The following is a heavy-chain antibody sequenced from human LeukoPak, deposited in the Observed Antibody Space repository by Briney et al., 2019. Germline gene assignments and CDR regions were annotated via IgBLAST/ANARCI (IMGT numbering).Heavy chain of an antibody. CDR3: ASGAGSGWYGEYFQH. V-gene: IGHV1-3*01. J-gene: IGHJ1*01. CDR2: INAGNGNT. Sequence: ASVKVSCKASGYTFTSYAMHWVRQAPGQRLEWMGWINAGNGNTKYSQKFQGRVTITRDTSASTAYMELSSLRSEDTAVYYCASGAGSGWYGEYFQHWGQGTLVTVSS. D-gene: IGHD6-19*01. CDR1: GYTFTSYA.